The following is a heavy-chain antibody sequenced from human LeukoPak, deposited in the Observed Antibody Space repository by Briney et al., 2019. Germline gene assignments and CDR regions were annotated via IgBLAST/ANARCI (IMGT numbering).Heavy chain of an antibody. CDR2: IYYSGST. Sequence: NTSETLSLTCTVSGGSISSYYWSWIRQPPGKGLEWIGYIYYSGSTNYNPSLKSRVTISVDTSKNQFSLKLSSVTAADTAVYYCVAVAGTGWSDPWGQGTLVTVSS. CDR1: GGSISSYY. V-gene: IGHV4-59*01. J-gene: IGHJ5*02. D-gene: IGHD6-19*01. CDR3: VAVAGTGWSDP.